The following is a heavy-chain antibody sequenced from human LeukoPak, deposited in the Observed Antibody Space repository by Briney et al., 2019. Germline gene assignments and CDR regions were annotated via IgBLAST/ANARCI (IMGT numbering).Heavy chain of an antibody. CDR1: GFTFSSYA. D-gene: IGHD5-12*01. CDR3: AKAYSGYGNGCDY. CDR2: ISGSGGST. Sequence: GGSLRLSCAASGFTFSSYAMSWVRQAPGKGLEWVSVISGSGGSTYYADSVKGRFTISRDNSKNTLYLQMNSLRAEDTAVYYCAKAYSGYGNGCDYWGQGSLVTVSS. V-gene: IGHV3-23*01. J-gene: IGHJ4*02.